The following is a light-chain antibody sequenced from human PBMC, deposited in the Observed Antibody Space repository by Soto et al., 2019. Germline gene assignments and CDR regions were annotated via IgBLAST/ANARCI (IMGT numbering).Light chain of an antibody. CDR1: QSVNQK. J-gene: IGKJ2*01. V-gene: IGKV3-15*01. Sequence: EIVLTQSPATLSVPPGERATLSCRASQSVNQKLGWYQQKPGQAPRLLIYVASYRATGIPARFSGSGSGTEYTLTISNLQAEDFAVYYCQQFNNWPHTFGQGTK. CDR3: QQFNNWPHT. CDR2: VAS.